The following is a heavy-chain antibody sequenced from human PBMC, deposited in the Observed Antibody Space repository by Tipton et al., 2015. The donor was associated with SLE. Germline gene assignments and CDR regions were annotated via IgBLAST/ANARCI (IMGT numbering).Heavy chain of an antibody. V-gene: IGHV4-59*01. CDR3: ARIAVAAGWFDP. CDR2: IYYSGST. CDR1: GGSISSYY. Sequence: TLSLTCTVSGGSISSYYWSWIRQPPGKGLEWIGYIYYSGSTNYNPSLRSRVTISVDTSKNQFSLKLSSVTAADTAVYYCARIAVAAGWFDPWGQGTLVTVSS. D-gene: IGHD6-19*01. J-gene: IGHJ5*02.